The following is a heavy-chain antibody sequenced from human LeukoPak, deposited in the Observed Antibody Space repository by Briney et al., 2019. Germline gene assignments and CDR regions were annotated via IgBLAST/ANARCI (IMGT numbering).Heavy chain of an antibody. CDR1: GGSISSYY. J-gene: IGHJ3*02. CDR3: ARFLAAGTSRAFDI. CDR2: IYTSGST. V-gene: IGHV4-4*07. D-gene: IGHD6-13*01. Sequence: PSETLSLTCTVSGGSISSYYWSWIRQPAGKGLEWMGRIYTSGSTNYNPSLKSRVTMSVDTSKNQFSLKLSSVTAADTAVYYCARFLAAGTSRAFDIWGQGTMVTVSS.